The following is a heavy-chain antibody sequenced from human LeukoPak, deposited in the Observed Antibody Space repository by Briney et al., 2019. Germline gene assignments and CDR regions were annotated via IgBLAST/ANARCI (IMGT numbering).Heavy chain of an antibody. D-gene: IGHD3-3*01. V-gene: IGHV3-30-3*01. CDR2: ISYDGSNK. Sequence: GGSLRLSCAASGFTFSSYAMHWVRQAPGKGLEWVAVISYDGSNKYYADSVKGRFTISRDNSKNTLYLQMNSLRAEDTAVYYCARGDYDFWSGYEYYYGMDVWGQGTTVTVSS. CDR1: GFTFSSYA. J-gene: IGHJ6*02. CDR3: ARGDYDFWSGYEYYYGMDV.